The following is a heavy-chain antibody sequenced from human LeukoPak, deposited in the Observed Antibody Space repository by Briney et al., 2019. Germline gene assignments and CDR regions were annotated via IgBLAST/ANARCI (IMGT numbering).Heavy chain of an antibody. CDR3: ARLTEYQLTYRFYGFDY. D-gene: IGHD3-16*02. J-gene: IGHJ3*01. V-gene: IGHV4-4*09. Sequence: PSETLSLTCAVYGGSFSGYYWSWIRQPPGKGLEWIGYISATGSTNYNPSLKSRVTISIDTSKKQFSLNMNSVTAADTAVYHCARLTEYQLTYRFYGFDYWGQGTRVTVS. CDR1: GGSFSGYY. CDR2: ISATGST.